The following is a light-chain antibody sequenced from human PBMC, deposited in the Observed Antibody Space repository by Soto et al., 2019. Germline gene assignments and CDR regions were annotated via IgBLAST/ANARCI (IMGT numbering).Light chain of an antibody. Sequence: QVPHSPSSLCASVLESLTLTCGASQTVTSYLNWYQQKPGKAPKLLIYAASTLQSGVPPRLSGSGSGTDFTLAISSLQPEDSATYYCLQDINYPWTVGQGTKVDIK. CDR3: LQDINYPWT. CDR2: AAS. J-gene: IGKJ1*01. CDR1: QTVTSY. V-gene: IGKV1-6*01.